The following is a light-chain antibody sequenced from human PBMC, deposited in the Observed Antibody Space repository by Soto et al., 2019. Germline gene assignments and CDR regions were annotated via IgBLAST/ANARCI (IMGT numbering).Light chain of an antibody. CDR3: LQDRSHFWT. CDR1: QSVSSSY. V-gene: IGKV3-15*01. Sequence: IMVSQSPATLSVSPGERATLSCRASQSVSSSYLAWYQQKPGQAPRLLIYGASTRATGIPARFSGSGSGTEFTLTISSLQSEDSATYYCLQDRSHFWTFGQGTKV. CDR2: GAS. J-gene: IGKJ1*01.